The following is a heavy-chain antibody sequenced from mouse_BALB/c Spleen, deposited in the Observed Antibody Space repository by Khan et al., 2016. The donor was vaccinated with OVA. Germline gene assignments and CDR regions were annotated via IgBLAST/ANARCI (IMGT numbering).Heavy chain of an antibody. CDR2: INPSNGGT. CDR1: GYTFTSYY. V-gene: IGHV1S81*02. Sequence: QVQLQQPGAELVKPGASVKLSCKASGYTFTSYYMYWVKQRLGQGLEWIGGINPSNGGTYFNDKFKSKATLTVDKSSSTAYMQLSSLTSEDSAVYYCSRSGYSSFAFWGQGTLVTVSA. J-gene: IGHJ3*01. D-gene: IGHD3-2*02. CDR3: SRSGYSSFAF.